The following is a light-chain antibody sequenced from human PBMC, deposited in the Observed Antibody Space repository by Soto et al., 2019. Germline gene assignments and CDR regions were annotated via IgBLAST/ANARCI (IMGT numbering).Light chain of an antibody. Sequence: QSVLAQPAAVSGSPGQSITISCVGTSSDIGDYNYVSWYQQHPGKVPKVIIYDVSNRPSGVSYRFSATKSGNTASLTISGLQAEDEADYYCCSYTRSGTLIFGTGTKATV. V-gene: IGLV2-14*01. CDR3: CSYTRSGTLI. CDR2: DVS. J-gene: IGLJ1*01. CDR1: SSDIGDYNY.